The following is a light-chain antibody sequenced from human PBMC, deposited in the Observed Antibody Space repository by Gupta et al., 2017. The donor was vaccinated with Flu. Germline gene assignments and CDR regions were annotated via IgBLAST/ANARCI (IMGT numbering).Light chain of an antibody. CDR3: SSSAGSNKWV. CDR1: SSDVGGYNY. J-gene: IGLJ2*01. CDR2: EVS. V-gene: IGLV2-8*01. Sequence: GQSVTISCTGTSSDVGGYNYVSWYQQHPGKAPKLMIYEVSKRPSGVPDRFSGSKSGNTASLTVSGLQAEDEADYYCSSSAGSNKWVFGGGTKLTVL.